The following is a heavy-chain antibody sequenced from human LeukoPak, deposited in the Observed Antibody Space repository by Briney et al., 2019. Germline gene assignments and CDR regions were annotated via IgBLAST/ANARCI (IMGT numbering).Heavy chain of an antibody. V-gene: IGHV3-49*03. D-gene: IGHD5-18*01. J-gene: IGHJ4*02. CDR3: TRERVRGYSYGDPGY. Sequence: PGRSLRLSCTASGFTFADYAMIWFRQAPGKGLEWVSFIRSKVFGGTTEYAASVKGRFTISRDDSKSIAYLQMKSLKTEDTAVYYCTRERVRGYSYGDPGYWGQGTLVTVSS. CDR2: IRSKVFGGTT. CDR1: GFTFADYA.